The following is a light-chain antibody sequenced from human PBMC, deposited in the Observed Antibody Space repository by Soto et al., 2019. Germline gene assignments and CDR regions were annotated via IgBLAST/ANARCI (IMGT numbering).Light chain of an antibody. V-gene: IGKV3-20*01. CDR1: QNIVATY. CDR3: QQYGASPCA. J-gene: IGKJ2*02. Sequence: EIVVTQSPDTLSLSPGERATLSCRTSQNIVATYLAWYQQKPDQPPRTPIYGISTRAPGVPDRFRGSGSGPEFTLTTSRLELEDFAVYFCQQYGASPCAFGQGTRLEIK. CDR2: GIS.